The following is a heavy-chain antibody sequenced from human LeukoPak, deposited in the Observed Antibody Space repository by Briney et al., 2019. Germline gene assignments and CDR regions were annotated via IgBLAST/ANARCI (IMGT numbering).Heavy chain of an antibody. V-gene: IGHV3-33*08. CDR3: AREDGPGATDY. CDR1: GFTFNDYA. D-gene: IGHD1-26*01. J-gene: IGHJ4*02. CDR2: IWYDGSNK. Sequence: GRSLRLSCAASGFTFNDYAMHWVRQAPGKGLEWVAVIWYDGSNKYYADSVKGRFTISRDNSKNTLYLQMNSLRAEDTAVYYCAREDGPGATDYWGQGTLVTVSS.